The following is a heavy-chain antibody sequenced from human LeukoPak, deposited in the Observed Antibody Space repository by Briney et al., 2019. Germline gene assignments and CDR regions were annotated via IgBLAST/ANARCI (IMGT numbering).Heavy chain of an antibody. Sequence: GGSLRLSCAASGFTFSSYSMNWVRQAPGKGLEWVSSISSSSSYIYYADSAKGRFTISRDNAKNSLYLQMNSLRAEDTAVYYCARDRIKQQLVLGYWGQGTLVTVSS. CDR1: GFTFSSYS. D-gene: IGHD6-13*01. J-gene: IGHJ4*02. CDR2: ISSSSSYI. V-gene: IGHV3-21*01. CDR3: ARDRIKQQLVLGY.